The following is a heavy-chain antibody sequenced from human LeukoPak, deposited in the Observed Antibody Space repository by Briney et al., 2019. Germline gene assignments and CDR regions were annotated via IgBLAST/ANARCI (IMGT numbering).Heavy chain of an antibody. CDR1: GFTFSSYA. J-gene: IGHJ6*02. Sequence: PGGSLRLSCAASGFTFSSYAMSWVRQAPGKGLEWVSAISGSGGSTYYADSVKGRFTISRDNSKNTLYLQMNSLRAEDTAVYYCAKSPFEADIAVAGGDNYYYYGMDVWGQGTTVTVSS. CDR3: AKSPFEADIAVAGGDNYYYYGMDV. D-gene: IGHD6-19*01. CDR2: ISGSGGST. V-gene: IGHV3-23*01.